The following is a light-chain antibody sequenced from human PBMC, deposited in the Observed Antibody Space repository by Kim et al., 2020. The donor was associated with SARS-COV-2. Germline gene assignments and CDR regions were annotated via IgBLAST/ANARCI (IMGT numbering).Light chain of an antibody. J-gene: IGKJ4*01. Sequence: DIVLTQSPATLSLSPGERATLSCRASQSVSTYLAWYQQRSGHAPRVLIYDASNRATGIPARFSGSGSGTDFTLTISSLQPEDFAVYYCQQRSSWPLTFGGGTKVDIK. CDR1: QSVSTY. V-gene: IGKV3-11*01. CDR2: DAS. CDR3: QQRSSWPLT.